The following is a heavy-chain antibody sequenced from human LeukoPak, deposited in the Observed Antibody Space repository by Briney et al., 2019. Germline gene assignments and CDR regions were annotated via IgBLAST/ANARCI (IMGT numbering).Heavy chain of an antibody. CDR3: VGVRWFGGSNWFDP. Sequence: GGSLRLSCAASGFTFSTYAMSWVRQAPGKGLEWVSSIRSGGNTYYADSVKGRFTISRDNSKNTLHLQMSSLRAEDTAVYYCVGVRWFGGSNWFDPWGQGTLVTVSS. CDR2: IRSGGNT. D-gene: IGHD3-10*01. CDR1: GFTFSTYA. V-gene: IGHV3-23*01. J-gene: IGHJ5*02.